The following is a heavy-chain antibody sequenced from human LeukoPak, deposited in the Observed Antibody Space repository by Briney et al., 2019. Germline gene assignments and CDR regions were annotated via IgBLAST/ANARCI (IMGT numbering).Heavy chain of an antibody. CDR1: GFTFSSYE. J-gene: IGHJ4*02. CDR2: ISSSGSTI. D-gene: IGHD3-22*01. V-gene: IGHV3-48*03. Sequence: GGSLRLSCAASGFTFSSYEMNWVRRAPGKGLEWVSYISSSGSTIYYADSVKGRFTISRDNAKNSLYLQMNSLRAEDTAVYYCARVDYYDSSHTFDYRGQGTLVTVSS. CDR3: ARVDYYDSSHTFDY.